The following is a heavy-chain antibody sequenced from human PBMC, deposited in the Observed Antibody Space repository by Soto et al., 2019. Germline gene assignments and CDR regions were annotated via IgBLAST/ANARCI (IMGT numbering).Heavy chain of an antibody. CDR2: IYYSGST. Sequence: SETLSLTCTASGGSIRSYYWSWIRQPPGKGLEWIGYIYYSGSTNYNPSLKSRVTISVDTSKKQLSLKLSSVTAADTAVYYWACHFWSGYYLSNLFDPWGQGYLVPVS. CDR1: GGSIRSYY. J-gene: IGHJ5*02. V-gene: IGHV4-59*08. CDR3: ACHFWSGYYLSNLFDP. D-gene: IGHD3-3*01.